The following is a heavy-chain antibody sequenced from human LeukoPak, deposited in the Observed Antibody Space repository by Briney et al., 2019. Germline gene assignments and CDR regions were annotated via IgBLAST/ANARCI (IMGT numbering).Heavy chain of an antibody. J-gene: IGHJ6*02. Sequence: ASVKVSCKAAGYTFTSYDINWVRQAPGQGLEWMGWMNTNSGNRGYAQKLQGRVAMTTDTSTSTAYMELRSLRSDDTAVYYCARDMGSGSNYYYYGMDVWGQGTTVTVSS. CDR2: MNTNSGNR. CDR1: GYTFTSYD. V-gene: IGHV1-8*01. CDR3: ARDMGSGSNYYYYGMDV. D-gene: IGHD3-3*01.